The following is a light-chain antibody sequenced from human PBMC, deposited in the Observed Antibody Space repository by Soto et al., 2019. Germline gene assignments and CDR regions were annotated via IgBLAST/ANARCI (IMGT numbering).Light chain of an antibody. CDR1: QSISSW. J-gene: IGKJ4*01. CDR2: RAS. V-gene: IGKV1-5*03. CDR3: QQYSSYTLK. Sequence: DIQMTQSPSTLSASVGDTVTITCRASQSISSWLAWYQQKPSQAPKLLIFRASNLDTGVPSRFSGSGSGTEFTLTISSLQPDDFSTYFCQQYSSYTLKFGGGTKVEIK.